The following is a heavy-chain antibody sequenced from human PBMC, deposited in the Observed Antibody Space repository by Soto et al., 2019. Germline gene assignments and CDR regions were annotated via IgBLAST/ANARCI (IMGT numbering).Heavy chain of an antibody. V-gene: IGHV4-34*01. CDR1: GGSFNTYY. CDR3: ARERRVVGGYSSNWYDYFDI. Sequence: SETMSLTCAVHGGSFNTYYWSWIRQAPGKGLEWIGEINHSGSTNYNPSPKSRVTISVDTSKNHFSLTLNSVSAADTAVYYCARERRVVGGYSSNWYDYFDIWGQGALVTVSS. D-gene: IGHD6-13*01. J-gene: IGHJ4*02. CDR2: INHSGST.